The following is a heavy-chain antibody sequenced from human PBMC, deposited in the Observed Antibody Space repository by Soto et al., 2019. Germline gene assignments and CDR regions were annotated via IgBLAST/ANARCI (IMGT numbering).Heavy chain of an antibody. J-gene: IGHJ3*02. Sequence: ESGGGLVQPGGSLRLSCAASGFTFSSYAMSWVRQAPGKGLEWVSAISGSGGSTYYADSVKGRFTISRDNSKNTLYLQMNSLRAEDTAVYYCAKDVKVVVSHFDAFDIWGQGTMVTVSS. CDR1: GFTFSSYA. V-gene: IGHV3-23*01. CDR2: ISGSGGST. CDR3: AKDVKVVVSHFDAFDI. D-gene: IGHD3-22*01.